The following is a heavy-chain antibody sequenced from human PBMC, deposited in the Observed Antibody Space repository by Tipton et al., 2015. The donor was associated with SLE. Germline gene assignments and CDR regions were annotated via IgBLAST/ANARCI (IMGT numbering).Heavy chain of an antibody. V-gene: IGHV3-11*06. Sequence: SLRLSCAASGFTFSDYYMSWIRQAPGKGLEWVSYISSSSSYTNYADSVKGRFTISRDNAKNSLYLQMNSLRAEDTAVYYCAKDRDIVVVVAAVRFDYWGQGTLVTVSS. CDR2: ISSSSSYT. D-gene: IGHD2-15*01. CDR3: AKDRDIVVVVAAVRFDY. CDR1: GFTFSDYY. J-gene: IGHJ4*02.